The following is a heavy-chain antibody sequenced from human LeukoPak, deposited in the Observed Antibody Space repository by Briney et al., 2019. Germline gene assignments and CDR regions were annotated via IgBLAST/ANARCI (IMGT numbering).Heavy chain of an antibody. J-gene: IGHJ3*02. CDR3: ARDRITSRVAFDI. CDR2: ISSSSSTI. Sequence: PGGSLRLSCAASGFTFSSYSMNWVRQAPGKGLEWVSYISSSSSTIYYADSVKGRFTISRDNAKNSLYLQMNSLRAEDTAVYYCARDRITSRVAFDIWGQGTMVTVSS. V-gene: IGHV3-48*04. CDR1: GFTFSSYS.